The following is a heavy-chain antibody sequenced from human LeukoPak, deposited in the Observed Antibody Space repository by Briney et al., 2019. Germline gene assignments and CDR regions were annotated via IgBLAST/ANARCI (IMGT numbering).Heavy chain of an antibody. J-gene: IGHJ4*02. CDR1: GFTFSTYG. CDR3: AKEGYGGYYFDY. CDR2: IRYDGDNK. D-gene: IGHD5-18*01. Sequence: PGGSLRLSCAASGFTFSTYGMHWIRQAPGKGLEWVAFIRYDGDNKYYADSVKGRLTISRDNSKNTLYLQMNSLRAEDTAVYYCAKEGYGGYYFDYWGQGTLVTVSS. V-gene: IGHV3-30*02.